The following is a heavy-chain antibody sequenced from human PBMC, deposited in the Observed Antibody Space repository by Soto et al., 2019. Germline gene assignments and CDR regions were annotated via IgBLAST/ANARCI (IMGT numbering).Heavy chain of an antibody. J-gene: IGHJ6*02. V-gene: IGHV3-23*01. CDR1: GFAFSTYA. CDR2: ISGSGGSS. CDR3: AKVTKRAAAGRYEYYKYGMDV. D-gene: IGHD6-13*01. Sequence: GGSLRLTCAAAGFAFSTYAMTWVRQAPGKGLEWVSVISGSGGSSYYAASVKGRFTISRDNSKNTLFLQMNGLRAEDTAVYYCAKVTKRAAAGRYEYYKYGMDVWAQGTTVTVSS.